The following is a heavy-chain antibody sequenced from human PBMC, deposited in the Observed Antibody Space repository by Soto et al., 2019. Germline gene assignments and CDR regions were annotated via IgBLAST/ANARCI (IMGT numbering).Heavy chain of an antibody. CDR2: ISYDGSNK. V-gene: IGHV3-30*18. Sequence: GGSLRLSCAASGFTFSSYGMHWVGQAPGKGLEWVAVISYDGSNKYYADSVKGRFTISRDNSKNTLYLQMNSLRAEDTAVYYCAKGLSGGYYYGMDVWGQGTTVTVSS. CDR3: AKGLSGGYYYGMDV. CDR1: GFTFSSYG. J-gene: IGHJ6*02. D-gene: IGHD3-16*01.